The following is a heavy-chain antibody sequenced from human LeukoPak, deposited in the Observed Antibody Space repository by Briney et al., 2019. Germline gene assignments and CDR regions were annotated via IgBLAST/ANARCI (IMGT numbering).Heavy chain of an antibody. V-gene: IGHV1-8*03. Sequence: ASVKVSCKASGYTFTSYDINWVRQATGQGLEWMGWMNPNSGNTGYAQKFQGRVTITRNTSISTAYMELSSLRSEDTAVYYCARGKDSSSWYNYYYMDVWGKGATVTVSS. J-gene: IGHJ6*03. CDR2: MNPNSGNT. D-gene: IGHD6-13*01. CDR1: GYTFTSYD. CDR3: ARGKDSSSWYNYYYMDV.